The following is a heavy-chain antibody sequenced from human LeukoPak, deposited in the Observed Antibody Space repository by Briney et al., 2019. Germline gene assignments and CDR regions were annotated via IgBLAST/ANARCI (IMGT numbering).Heavy chain of an antibody. D-gene: IGHD3-16*01. J-gene: IGHJ4*02. CDR3: ARDGSVGV. Sequence: GSSVKPSCNAAGGTFSSYAIIWWRQSPGQGVEWMGGIIRIFGAANDAQKFQGSDAITTDESTSTAYMELSSLRSEDTAVYYCARDGSVGVWGQGTLVTVSS. CDR1: GGTFSSYA. CDR2: IIRIFGAA. V-gene: IGHV1-69*05.